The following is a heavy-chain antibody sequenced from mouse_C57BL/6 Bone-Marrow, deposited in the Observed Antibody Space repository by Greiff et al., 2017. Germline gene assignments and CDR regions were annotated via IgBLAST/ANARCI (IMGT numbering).Heavy chain of an antibody. CDR2: INPGSGST. D-gene: IGHD2-5*01. CDR1: GYTFTSYW. CDR3: ARAYYSNCWDFDV. V-gene: IGHV1-55*01. J-gene: IGHJ1*03. Sequence: QVQLQQPGAELVKPGASVKMSCKASGYTFTSYWITWVKQRPGQGLEWIGDINPGSGSTNYNEKFKSKATLTVDTSSSTAYMQLSSLTSEDSAVYYCARAYYSNCWDFDVWGRGTAVTVSS.